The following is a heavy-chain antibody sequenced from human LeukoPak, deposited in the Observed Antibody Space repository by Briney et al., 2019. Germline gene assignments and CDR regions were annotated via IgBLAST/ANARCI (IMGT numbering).Heavy chain of an antibody. CDR3: ARGGPQVVAATVSFQFWFDP. J-gene: IGHJ5*02. D-gene: IGHD2-15*01. CDR2: INHSGST. CDR1: GGSFSGYY. Sequence: PSETLSLTCAVYGGSFSGYYWSWIRQPPGKGLEWIGEINHSGSTNYNPSLKSRVTIDTSKNQFSLKLSSVTAADTAVYYCARGGPQVVAATVSFQFWFDPWGQGTLVTVSP. V-gene: IGHV4-34*01.